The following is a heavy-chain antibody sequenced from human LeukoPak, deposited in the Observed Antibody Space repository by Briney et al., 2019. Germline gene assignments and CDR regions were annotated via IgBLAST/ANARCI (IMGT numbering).Heavy chain of an antibody. CDR2: ISPYNGNT. J-gene: IGHJ4*02. CDR3: ATEGGWQPTDYGDHVY. V-gene: IGHV1-18*01. CDR1: GYTFTNYG. D-gene: IGHD4-17*01. Sequence: GASVTVSCTASGYTFTNYGITWVRQAPGQGLEWMGWISPYNGNTNYAQKFQGRVTMTTDTSTRTAYMELRNLRSDDTALYYCATEGGWQPTDYGDHVYWGQGTLVTVSS.